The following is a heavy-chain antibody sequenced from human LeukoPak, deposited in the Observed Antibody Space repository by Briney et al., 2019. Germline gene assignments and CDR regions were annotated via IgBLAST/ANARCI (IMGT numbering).Heavy chain of an antibody. CDR2: ISNRGST. V-gene: IGHV4-4*02. CDR3: AGRWALTGEPN. J-gene: IGHJ4*02. Sequence: SGTLSLTCAVSGGSLSSSIWWSWVRQPPGKGLEWMGEISNRGSTNYNSSLKSRVTISIDESKDQFSLTLNSVTAADTAVYYCAGRWALTGEPNWGQGTLVTVSS. CDR1: GGSLSSSIW. D-gene: IGHD7-27*01.